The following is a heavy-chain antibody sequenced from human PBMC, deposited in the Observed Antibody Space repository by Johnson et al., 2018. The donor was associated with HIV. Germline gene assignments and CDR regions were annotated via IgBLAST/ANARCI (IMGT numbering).Heavy chain of an antibody. J-gene: IGHJ3*02. Sequence: VLFVESGGGVMQPGKSLRLSCEASGFTFSTYWMSWVRQAPGKGLEWVSYISSGSRTIYYADSVKGRFTISRYNAQNSLYLQMNSLRGEDTAVYYWARDRNIVLVMGGPDAFDIWGQGTMVTVSS. CDR3: ARDRNIVLVMGGPDAFDI. CDR1: GFTFSTYW. D-gene: IGHD2-8*02. V-gene: IGHV3-48*01. CDR2: ISSGSRTI.